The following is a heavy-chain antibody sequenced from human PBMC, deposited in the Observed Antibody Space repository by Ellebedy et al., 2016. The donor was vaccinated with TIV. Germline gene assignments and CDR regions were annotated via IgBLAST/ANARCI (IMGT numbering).Heavy chain of an antibody. J-gene: IGHJ5*02. Sequence: SQTLSLTCAISGDSVSRNSVAWNWIRQSPSRGLEWLGRTYYRSKWYNDYAVSVKSRITINPDTSKNQFSLQLNSVTPEDTAVYYCARDDCSGGSCHWWFAPWGQGTLVTVSS. D-gene: IGHD2-15*01. V-gene: IGHV6-1*01. CDR1: GDSVSRNSVA. CDR2: TYYRSKWYN. CDR3: ARDDCSGGSCHWWFAP.